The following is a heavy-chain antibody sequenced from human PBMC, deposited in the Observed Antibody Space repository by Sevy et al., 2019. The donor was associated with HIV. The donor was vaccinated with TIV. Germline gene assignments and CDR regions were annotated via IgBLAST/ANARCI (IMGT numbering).Heavy chain of an antibody. V-gene: IGHV4-31*03. CDR3: ARDHGYSNGWFPYYYYYGMDV. Sequence: SESLSLTCSVSGGSISSHSYYWTWIRQHPGKGLEWIGYIHYSGRTYYNPSLMSRVTISLDTSKNQFSLRLRSVTAADTAVYYCARDHGYSNGWFPYYYYYGMDVWGPGTTVTVSS. CDR1: GGSISSHSYY. D-gene: IGHD6-19*01. CDR2: IHYSGRT. J-gene: IGHJ6*02.